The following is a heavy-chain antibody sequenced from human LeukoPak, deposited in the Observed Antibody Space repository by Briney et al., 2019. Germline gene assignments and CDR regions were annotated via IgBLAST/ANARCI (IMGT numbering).Heavy chain of an antibody. D-gene: IGHD3-22*01. CDR2: IYYSGST. CDR3: ARVLPGRYYYDSSGYYPNWFDP. V-gene: IGHV4-59*01. CDR1: GGSISSYY. Sequence: SETLSLTCTVSGGSISSYYWCWIRQPPGKGLEWIGYIYYSGSTNYNPSLKSRVTISVDTSKNQFSLKLSSVTAADTAVYYCARVLPGRYYYDSSGYYPNWFDPWGQGTLVTVSS. J-gene: IGHJ5*02.